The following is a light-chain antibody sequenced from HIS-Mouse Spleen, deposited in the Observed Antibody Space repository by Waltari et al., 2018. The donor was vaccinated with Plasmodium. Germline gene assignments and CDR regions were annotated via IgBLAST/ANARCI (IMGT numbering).Light chain of an antibody. CDR2: EVS. CDR3: SSYTSSSTLDV. CDR1: LSDVGGYNY. J-gene: IGLJ1*01. V-gene: IGLV2-14*01. Sequence: QSALTQPASVSGSPGQSITISCTGTLSDVGGYNYVSWYQQHPGKAPQLMIYEVSNRPSGVSNRFSGSKSGNTASLTISGLQAEDEADYYCSSYTSSSTLDVFGTGTKVTVL.